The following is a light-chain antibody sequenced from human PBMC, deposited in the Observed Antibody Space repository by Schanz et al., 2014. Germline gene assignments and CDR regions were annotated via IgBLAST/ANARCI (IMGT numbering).Light chain of an antibody. CDR2: DAS. CDR1: QSVSSH. V-gene: IGKV3-11*01. CDR3: QQRSNWPPLT. J-gene: IGKJ4*01. Sequence: EIVMTQSPATLSVSPGERATLSCRASQSVSSHLVWYQQKPGQAPRLLIYDASNRATGIPARFSGSGSGTDFTLTISSLEPEYFAVYYCQQRSNWPPLTFGGGTKVEIK.